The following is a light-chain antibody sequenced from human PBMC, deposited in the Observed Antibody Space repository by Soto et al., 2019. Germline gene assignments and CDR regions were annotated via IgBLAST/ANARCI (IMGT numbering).Light chain of an antibody. Sequence: QSVLTQPPSLSAAPGQNVTISCSGSSSNIGNNFVSWYQQLPGTAPKLLIFENNKRPSGIPDRFSGSKSGTSATLGITGLQTGDEAHYYCATWDSNRCAVVFGGGTELTVL. V-gene: IGLV1-51*02. J-gene: IGLJ3*02. CDR2: ENN. CDR1: SSNIGNNF. CDR3: ATWDSNRCAVV.